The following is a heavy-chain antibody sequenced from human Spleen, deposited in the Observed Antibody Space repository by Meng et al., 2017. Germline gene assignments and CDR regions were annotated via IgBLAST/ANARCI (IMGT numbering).Heavy chain of an antibody. Sequence: SETLSLTCTVSGGSISSYYWSWIRQPPGKGLEWIGYIYYSGRTNYNPSLKSRVTISVDTSKNQFSLKLSSVTAADTAVYYCARGHHPGATIDYWGQGTLVTVSS. CDR2: IYYSGRT. CDR1: GGSISSYY. CDR3: ARGHHPGATIDY. V-gene: IGHV4-59*01. J-gene: IGHJ4*02. D-gene: IGHD1-26*01.